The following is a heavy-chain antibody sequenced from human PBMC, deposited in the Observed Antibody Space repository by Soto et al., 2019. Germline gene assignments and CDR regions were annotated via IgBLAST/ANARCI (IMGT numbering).Heavy chain of an antibody. V-gene: IGHV1-18*03. CDR2: ISGYNGHT. D-gene: IGHD3-16*01. Sequence: ASVKVSCKASGYTFTTYGISWVRQAPGQGLERMGWISGYNGHTKYAQKFQGRVTMTTDTFTSPVYTDLRSLRSDDMAVYYCAREGEMPYYYYGLDVWGQGTTVTVSS. J-gene: IGHJ6*02. CDR1: GYTFTTYG. CDR3: AREGEMPYYYYGLDV.